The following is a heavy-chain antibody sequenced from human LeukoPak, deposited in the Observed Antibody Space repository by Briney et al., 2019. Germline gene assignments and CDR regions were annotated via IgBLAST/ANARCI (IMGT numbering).Heavy chain of an antibody. Sequence: ASVKVSCKASGYTFTSYGISWVRQAPGQGLEWMGWISAYNGNTNYAQKLQGRVTMTTDTSTSTAYMELRSLRSDDTAVYYCARDRRGRGTDASDIWGQGTMVTVSS. CDR2: ISAYNGNT. D-gene: IGHD1-14*01. CDR3: ARDRRGRGTDASDI. V-gene: IGHV1-18*04. CDR1: GYTFTSYG. J-gene: IGHJ3*02.